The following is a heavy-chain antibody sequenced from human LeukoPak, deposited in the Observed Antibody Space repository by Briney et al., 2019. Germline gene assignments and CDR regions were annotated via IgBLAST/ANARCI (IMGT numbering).Heavy chain of an antibody. D-gene: IGHD3-22*01. J-gene: IGHJ4*02. CDR3: ARGYYDSSGYFDY. Sequence: SVKVSCTASGGTFSSYAISWVRQAPGQGLEWMGGIIPIFGTANYAQKFQGRVTITADESTSTAYMELSSLRSEDTAVYYCARGYYDSSGYFDYWGQGTLVTVSS. V-gene: IGHV1-69*13. CDR1: GGTFSSYA. CDR2: IIPIFGTA.